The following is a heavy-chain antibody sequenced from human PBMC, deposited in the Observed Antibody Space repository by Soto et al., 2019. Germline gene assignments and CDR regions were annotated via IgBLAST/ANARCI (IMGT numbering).Heavy chain of an antibody. J-gene: IGHJ6*02. CDR2: ISAYNGNT. CDR1: GYTFTSYG. D-gene: IGHD1-26*01. V-gene: IGHV1-18*04. Sequence: ASVKVSCKASGYTFTSYGISWVRQAPGQGLEWMGWISAYNGNTNYTQKLQGRVTMTTDTSTSTAYMELRSLRSDDTAVYYCARDPGGSYYYYYGMDVWGQGXTVTVYS. CDR3: ARDPGGSYYYYYGMDV.